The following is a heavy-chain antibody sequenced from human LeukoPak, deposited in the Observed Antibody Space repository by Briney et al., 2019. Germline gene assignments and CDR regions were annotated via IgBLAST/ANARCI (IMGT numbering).Heavy chain of an antibody. V-gene: IGHV3-9*01. Sequence: GGSLRLSCAASGFTFDDYAMHWVRQAPGKGLEWVSGISWNSGSIGYADSVKGRFTISRDNAKNSLYPQMNSLRAEDTALYYCAKDSGYSGYDYADYWGQGTLVTVSS. CDR3: AKDSGYSGYDYADY. J-gene: IGHJ4*02. CDR2: ISWNSGSI. CDR1: GFTFDDYA. D-gene: IGHD5-12*01.